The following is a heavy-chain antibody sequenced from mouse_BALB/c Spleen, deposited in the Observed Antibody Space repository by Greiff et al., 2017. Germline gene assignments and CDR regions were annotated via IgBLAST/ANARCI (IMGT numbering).Heavy chain of an antibody. D-gene: IGHD1-1*01. Sequence: EVHLVESGGGLVKPGGSLKLSCAASGFTFSSYAMSWVRQSPEKRPEWVAEISSGGSYTYYPDTVTGRFTISRDNAKNTLYLEMSSLRSEDTAMYYCARDGYGSSYFDYWGQGTTLTVSS. CDR2: ISSGGSYT. CDR3: ARDGYGSSYFDY. V-gene: IGHV5-9-4*01. J-gene: IGHJ2*01. CDR1: GFTFSSYA.